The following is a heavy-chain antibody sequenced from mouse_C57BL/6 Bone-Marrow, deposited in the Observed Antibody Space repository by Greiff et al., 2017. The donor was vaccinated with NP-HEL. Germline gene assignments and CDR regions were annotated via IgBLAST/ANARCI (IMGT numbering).Heavy chain of an antibody. D-gene: IGHD4-1*01. CDR2: IYPGGGYT. J-gene: IGHJ4*01. CDR3: ARRGLTGYYAMDY. Sequence: QVQLQQSGAELVRPGTSVKVSCKASGYAFTNYLIEWVKQRPGHGLEWIGDIYPGGGYTNYNEKFKGKATLTADKSSSTAYMQFSSLTSEDSAIYHGARRGLTGYYAMDYWGQGTSVTVSS. CDR1: GYAFTNYL. V-gene: IGHV1-63*01.